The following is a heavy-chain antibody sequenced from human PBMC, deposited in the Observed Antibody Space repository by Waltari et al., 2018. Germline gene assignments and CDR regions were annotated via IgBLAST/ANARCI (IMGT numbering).Heavy chain of an antibody. V-gene: IGHV3-23*01. CDR3: ARSGNSAWYFGVFLDY. Sequence: EVQLLESGGVLVHPGGSLRLSCAASGFTFDTHAMTWVRQAPGKGLEWVSYITGSGSTVHYADSVKGRFIISRENSNKTLYLQINSRRAEDTALYYCARSGNSAWYFGVFLDYWGQGSRVTVSS. D-gene: IGHD6-19*01. CDR2: ITGSGSTV. J-gene: IGHJ4*02. CDR1: GFTFDTHA.